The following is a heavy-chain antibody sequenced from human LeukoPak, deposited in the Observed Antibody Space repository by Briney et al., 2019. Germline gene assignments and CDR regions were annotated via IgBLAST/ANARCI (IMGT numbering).Heavy chain of an antibody. CDR3: AGDQLALNAFDI. Sequence: SETLSLTCTVSGGSISSHYWSWIRQPPGEGLEWIGYISYIGSTNYSPSLKSRVTISVDTSKNQFSLRLSSVTAADTAIYYCAGDQLALNAFDIWGQGTMVTVSS. CDR2: ISYIGST. V-gene: IGHV4-59*11. J-gene: IGHJ3*02. CDR1: GGSISSHY. D-gene: IGHD1-1*01.